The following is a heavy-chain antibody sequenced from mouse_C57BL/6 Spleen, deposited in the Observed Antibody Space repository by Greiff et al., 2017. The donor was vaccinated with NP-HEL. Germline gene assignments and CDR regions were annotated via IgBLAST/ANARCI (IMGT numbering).Heavy chain of an antibody. Sequence: EVQLQQPGPVLVKPGASVKMSCKASGYTFTDYYMNWVKQSHGKSLEWIGVINPYNGGTSYNQKFKGKATLTVDKSSSTAYMQLDSLTSEDSAVYYCAGYYYGSRYHYWFLDDWGTGTTVTVSA. CDR2: INPYNGGT. J-gene: IGHJ1*03. V-gene: IGHV1-19*01. CDR1: GYTFTDYY. D-gene: IGHD1-1*01. CDR3: AGYYYGSRYHYWFLDD.